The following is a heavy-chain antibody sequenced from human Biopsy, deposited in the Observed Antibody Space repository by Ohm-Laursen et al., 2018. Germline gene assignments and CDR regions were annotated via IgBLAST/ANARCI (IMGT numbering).Heavy chain of an antibody. CDR2: IDWDGDK. D-gene: IGHD5-18*01. CDR3: ARDLFDQSWIHADYSCHGMDV. CDR1: GFSLSTSGMC. J-gene: IGHJ6*02. V-gene: IGHV2-70*11. Sequence: TQTLTLTCTFSGFSLSTSGMCVSWIRQPPGKALEWLSRIDWDGDKYYSTSLKTRLTISRDTSKNQVVLTMTNMDPVDTATYYCARDLFDQSWIHADYSCHGMDVWGQGTTVTVSS.